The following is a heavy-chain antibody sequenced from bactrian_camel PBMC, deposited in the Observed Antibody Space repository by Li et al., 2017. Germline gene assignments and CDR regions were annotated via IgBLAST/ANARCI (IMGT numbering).Heavy chain of an antibody. CDR1: GYTSVSYC. Sequence: VQLVESGGGSVQAGGSLTLSCEASGYTSVSYCMGWFRQAPGKEREGIAAINNEGRTDYADHVKDRFHVTYDAAKATLYLQMDSLKPADTAMYYCTAIKATKFTRLRCDYGGSWYRYNVWGQGTQVTVS. V-gene: IGHV3S55*01. CDR2: INNEGRT. CDR3: TAIKATKFTRLRCDYGGSWYRYNV. D-gene: IGHD6*01. J-gene: IGHJ4*01.